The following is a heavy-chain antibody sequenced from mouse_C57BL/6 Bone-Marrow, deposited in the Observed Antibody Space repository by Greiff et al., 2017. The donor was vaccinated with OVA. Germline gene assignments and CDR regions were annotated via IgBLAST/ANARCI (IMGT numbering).Heavy chain of an antibody. V-gene: IGHV1-42*01. CDR1: GYSFTGYY. Sequence: VQLQQSGPELVKPGASVKISCKASGYSFTGYYMNWVKQSPEKSLEWIGEINPSTGGTTYNQKFKAKATLTVDKSSSTAYMQLKSLTSEDSAVYYCARGYYGYDGFAYWGQGTLVTVSA. CDR2: INPSTGGT. D-gene: IGHD2-2*01. CDR3: ARGYYGYDGFAY. J-gene: IGHJ3*01.